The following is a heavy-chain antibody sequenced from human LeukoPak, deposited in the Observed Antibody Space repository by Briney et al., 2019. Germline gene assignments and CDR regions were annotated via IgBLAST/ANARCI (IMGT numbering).Heavy chain of an antibody. Sequence: GESLQISCKGSGYSFPNYWIAWVRQMPGKGLEWMGIIYPGDSDTRYSPSFQGQVTISADKSISTAYLQWSSLKASDTAMYYCARAAMSGFGPYYYGMDVWGQGTTVTVSS. V-gene: IGHV5-51*01. J-gene: IGHJ6*02. D-gene: IGHD2-2*01. CDR1: GYSFPNYW. CDR2: IYPGDSDT. CDR3: ARAAMSGFGPYYYGMDV.